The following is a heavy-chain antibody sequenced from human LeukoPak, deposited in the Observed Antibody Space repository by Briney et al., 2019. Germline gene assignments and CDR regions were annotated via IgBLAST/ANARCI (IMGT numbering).Heavy chain of an antibody. D-gene: IGHD4-17*01. CDR3: ARHGADYANWHFDL. V-gene: IGHV4-59*08. J-gene: IGHJ2*01. Sequence: SETLSLTCTVSGGSISSHYWSWIRQPPGKGLEWIGCIYYSGSAIYNPSLRGRVTLSIDTSKNQFSLKLSSVTASDTAVYYCARHGADYANWHFDLWGRGTLVTVSS. CDR1: GGSISSHY. CDR2: IYYSGSA.